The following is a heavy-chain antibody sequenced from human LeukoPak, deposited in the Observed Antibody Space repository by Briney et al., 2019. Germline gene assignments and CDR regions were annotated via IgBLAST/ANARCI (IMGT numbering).Heavy chain of an antibody. CDR2: IYYSGST. D-gene: IGHD3-3*01. J-gene: IGHJ4*02. CDR1: GGSISSYY. Sequence: PSETLSLTCTVSGGSISSYYWSWIRQPPGKGLEWIGYIYYSGSTNYNPSLKSRVTISVDTSKNQFSLKLSSVTAADTAVYYCARQSITIFGVALDYWGQGTLVTVSS. CDR3: ARQSITIFGVALDY. V-gene: IGHV4-59*08.